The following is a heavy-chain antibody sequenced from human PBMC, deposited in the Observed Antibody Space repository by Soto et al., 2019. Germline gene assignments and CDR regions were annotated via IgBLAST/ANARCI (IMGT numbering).Heavy chain of an antibody. V-gene: IGHV1-69*01. CDR2: IIPIFGTA. D-gene: IGHD2-15*01. J-gene: IGHJ5*02. CDR3: ARAIGIVVVVAATETALDP. CDR1: GGSCSSSA. Sequence: SVRVSPRASGGSCSSSAISWVRQAPGQGLEWMGGIIPIFGTANYAQKFQGRVTITADESTSTAYMELSSLRSEDTAVYYCARAIGIVVVVAATETALDPWGQGTLVTVSS.